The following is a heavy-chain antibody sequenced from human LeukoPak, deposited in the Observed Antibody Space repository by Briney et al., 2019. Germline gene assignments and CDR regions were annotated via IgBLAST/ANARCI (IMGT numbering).Heavy chain of an antibody. Sequence: SETLSLTCTVSGGSISSYYWSWIRQHPGKGLEWIGYIYYSGSTYYNPSLKSRVTISVDTSKNQFSLKLSSVTAADTAVYYCARDSAAGTTAFDYWGQGTLVTVSS. V-gene: IGHV4-59*06. D-gene: IGHD6-13*01. CDR1: GGSISSYY. J-gene: IGHJ4*02. CDR2: IYYSGST. CDR3: ARDSAAGTTAFDY.